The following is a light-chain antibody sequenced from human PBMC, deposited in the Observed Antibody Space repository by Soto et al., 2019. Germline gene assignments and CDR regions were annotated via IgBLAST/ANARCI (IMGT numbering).Light chain of an antibody. CDR2: GAS. V-gene: IGKV1-6*01. Sequence: QLTESPSALSASVGDRFTSTCRASEGIRTDLGWYQQSPGKATKVLIFGASTLQSGVPSRLSGSGSGPDFTLTISSLQPEGVATYYCLQDYSYPRTFGQGPKVDIK. CDR3: LQDYSYPRT. J-gene: IGKJ1*01. CDR1: EGIRTD.